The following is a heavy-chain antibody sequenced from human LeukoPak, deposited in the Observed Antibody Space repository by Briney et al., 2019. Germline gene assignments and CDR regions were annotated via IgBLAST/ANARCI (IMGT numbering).Heavy chain of an antibody. D-gene: IGHD3-3*01. Sequence: PSETLSLTCAVYGGSLSSYYWSWIRQPPGKGLEWIGEINHGGSTNNNPSLKSRVTVLVDASKNQFSLKLSSVTAADSAVYYCARSRAGNDFLSAFYAFDIWGQGTMVTVSS. CDR1: GGSLSSYY. J-gene: IGHJ3*02. CDR3: ARSRAGNDFLSAFYAFDI. V-gene: IGHV4-34*01. CDR2: INHGGST.